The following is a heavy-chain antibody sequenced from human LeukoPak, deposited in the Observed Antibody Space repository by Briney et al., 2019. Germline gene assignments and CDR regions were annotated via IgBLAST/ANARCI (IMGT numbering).Heavy chain of an antibody. J-gene: IGHJ4*02. CDR1: GGSISSGSYY. V-gene: IGHV4-61*02. CDR3: AIAVVVPAAMFYFDY. CDR2: IYTSGST. Sequence: SQTLSLICTVSGGSISSGSYYWSWIRQPAGKGLEWIGRIYTSGSTNYNPSLKSRVTISVDTSKNQFSLKLSSVTAADTAVYYCAIAVVVPAAMFYFDYWGRGTLVTVSS. D-gene: IGHD2-2*01.